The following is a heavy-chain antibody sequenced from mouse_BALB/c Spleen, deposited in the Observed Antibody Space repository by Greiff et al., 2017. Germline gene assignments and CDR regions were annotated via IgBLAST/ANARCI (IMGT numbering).Heavy chain of an antibody. V-gene: IGHV5-17*02. D-gene: IGHD3-1*01. Sequence: EVKLMESGGGLVQPGGSRKLSCAASGFTFSSFGMHWVRQAPEKGLEWVAYISSGSSTIYYADTVKGRFTISRDNPKNTLFLQMTSLRSEDTAMYYCARPGPPYYAMDYWGQGTSVTVSS. CDR3: ARPGPPYYAMDY. CDR2: ISSGSSTI. J-gene: IGHJ4*01. CDR1: GFTFSSFG.